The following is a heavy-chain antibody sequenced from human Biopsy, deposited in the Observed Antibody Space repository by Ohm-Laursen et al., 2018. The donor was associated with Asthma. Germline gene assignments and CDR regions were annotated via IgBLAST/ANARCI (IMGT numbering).Heavy chain of an antibody. CDR3: ARVVDYDFRSGYWFDP. CDR2: IFSNDEK. Sequence: TQTLTLTCTVSGFSLRNARMGVTWIRQPPGKALEWLAHIFSNDEKSYSTSLKSRITISKDTAKSQVVLTMSNMDPVDTATYYCARVVDYDFRSGYWFDPWGQGTLVTVSP. V-gene: IGHV2-26*01. CDR1: GFSLRNARMG. J-gene: IGHJ5*02. D-gene: IGHD3-3*01.